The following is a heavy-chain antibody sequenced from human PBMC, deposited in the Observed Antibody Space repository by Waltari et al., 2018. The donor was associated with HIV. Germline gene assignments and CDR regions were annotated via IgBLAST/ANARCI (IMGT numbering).Heavy chain of an antibody. V-gene: IGHV5-51*03. CDR1: GYIFTKHW. CDR2: IYPGDSDT. CDR3: ARFSRDDYGGNFHFFDS. Sequence: EVQLVQSGAEVKKPGASLKISCKGSGYIFTKHWIAWVRQMPGRSLDWMGIIYPGDSDTRYSPSFQGQVTISADKSNNIAYLQWNSLKASDTAIYYCARFSRDDYGGNFHFFDSWGQGTLVSVSS. J-gene: IGHJ4*02. D-gene: IGHD4-17*01.